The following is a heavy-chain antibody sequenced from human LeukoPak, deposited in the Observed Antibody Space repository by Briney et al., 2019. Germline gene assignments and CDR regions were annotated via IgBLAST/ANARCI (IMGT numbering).Heavy chain of an antibody. CDR2: IYSGGST. Sequence: GGSLRLSCAASGFTVSSNYMSWVRQAPGKGLEWVSVIYSGGSTYYADSVKGRFTISRDNSKNTLYLQMNSLRAEDTAVYYCAKDRFSYHFDYWGQGTLVTVSS. CDR1: GFTVSSNY. J-gene: IGHJ4*02. D-gene: IGHD5-18*01. CDR3: AKDRFSYHFDY. V-gene: IGHV3-53*01.